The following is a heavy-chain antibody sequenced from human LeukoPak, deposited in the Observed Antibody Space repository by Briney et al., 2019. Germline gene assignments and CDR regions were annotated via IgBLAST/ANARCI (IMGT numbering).Heavy chain of an antibody. D-gene: IGHD3-22*01. CDR1: GGSLSSYY. V-gene: IGHV4-59*01. CDR3: ARAGSSGYLIDY. J-gene: IGHJ4*02. Sequence: PSETLSLSCSVSGGSLSSYYWSWIRQPPGKGLEWIGYIYYSGNTNYNPSLKSRVTISIGTSKNQFSLKLTSVTAADTAVYYCARAGSSGYLIDYWGQGTLVTVSS. CDR2: IYYSGNT.